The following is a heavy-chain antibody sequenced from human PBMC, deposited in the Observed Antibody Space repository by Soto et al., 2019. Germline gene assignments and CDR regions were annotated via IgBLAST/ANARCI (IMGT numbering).Heavy chain of an antibody. D-gene: IGHD1-20*01. CDR1: GFTFSRYW. CDR3: ARESKITQDLFDS. V-gene: IGHV3-74*03. J-gene: IGHJ4*02. Sequence: EVQLVESGGGLVQPGGSLRLSCAASGFTFSRYWMHWVRQAPGKGLVWVSRINGDGSITTNADSEKGRFTISRDNAKNKLYLQMNSLRAEDTAVYYCARESKITQDLFDSWGQGTLVTVSS. CDR2: INGDGSIT.